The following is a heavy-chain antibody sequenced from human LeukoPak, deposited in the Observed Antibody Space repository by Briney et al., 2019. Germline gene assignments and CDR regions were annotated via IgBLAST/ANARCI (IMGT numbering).Heavy chain of an antibody. CDR3: EKGAYRGNYFDS. Sequence: GGSLRLSCAASGFTFDDYTMHWVRQAPGKGLEWVSLISWDGGSTYYADSVKGRFTISRDNSKNSLHLQMNSLRTEDTALYYCEKGAYRGNYFDSWGKGTLVTVPS. CDR1: GFTFDDYT. V-gene: IGHV3-43*01. D-gene: IGHD3-16*01. J-gene: IGHJ4*02. CDR2: ISWDGGST.